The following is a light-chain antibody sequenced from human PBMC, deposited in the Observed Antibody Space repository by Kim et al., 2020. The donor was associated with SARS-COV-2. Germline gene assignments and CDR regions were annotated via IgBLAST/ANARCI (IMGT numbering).Light chain of an antibody. J-gene: IGKJ1*01. CDR1: QTVSSS. Sequence: ETVLTQSPATLSLSPGERATLSCRASQTVSSSLAWYQQKPGQAPRLFIYDTSERATGIPTRFSGSGSETDFTLTISSLEAEDFAVYYWQQRSNWRWTFGQGTKVDIK. V-gene: IGKV3-11*01. CDR3: QQRSNWRWT. CDR2: DTS.